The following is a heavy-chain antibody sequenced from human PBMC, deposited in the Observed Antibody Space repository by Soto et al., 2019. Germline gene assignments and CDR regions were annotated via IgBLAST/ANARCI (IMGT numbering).Heavy chain of an antibody. Sequence: QVQLVQSGGEVKKPGASVKVSCKTSGYSFTTYGISWVRQAPGQGLEWMGWISAYNGKTNYAQKLQGRVTMTTDTSTSTAYMELRSLRSDATAVYYCAREGPAPYYYYGMDVWGQGSTVTVSS. CDR1: GYSFTTYG. CDR2: ISAYNGKT. CDR3: AREGPAPYYYYGMDV. V-gene: IGHV1-18*01. J-gene: IGHJ6*02.